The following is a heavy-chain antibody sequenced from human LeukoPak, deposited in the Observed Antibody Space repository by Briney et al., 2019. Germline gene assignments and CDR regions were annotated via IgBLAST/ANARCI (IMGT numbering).Heavy chain of an antibody. CDR2: ISSSSSTI. CDR3: ARVSDSSSWYYYYYGMDV. CDR1: GFTFSSYT. V-gene: IGHV3-48*01. Sequence: GGSLRLSCAASGFTFSSYTMNWVRQAPGKGLEWVSYISSSSSTIYYADSVKGRFTISRDNAKNSLYLQMNSLRAEDTAVYYCARVSDSSSWYYYYYGMDVWGQGTTVTVSS. J-gene: IGHJ6*02. D-gene: IGHD6-13*01.